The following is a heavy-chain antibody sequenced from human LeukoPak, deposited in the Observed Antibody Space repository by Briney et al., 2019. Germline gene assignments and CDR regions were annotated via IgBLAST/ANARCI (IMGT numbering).Heavy chain of an antibody. Sequence: ASVKVSCKVSGDTLTELSMHWVRQAPGKGVEWMGGFDPEDGETIYAQKFQGRVTMTPDTSTDTASMESSRLRSEETGVYYCATGTYYYGSGSYCYWGQGTLVTVSS. CDR3: ATGTYYYGSGSYCY. CDR2: FDPEDGET. CDR1: GDTLTELS. J-gene: IGHJ4*02. V-gene: IGHV1-24*01. D-gene: IGHD3-10*01.